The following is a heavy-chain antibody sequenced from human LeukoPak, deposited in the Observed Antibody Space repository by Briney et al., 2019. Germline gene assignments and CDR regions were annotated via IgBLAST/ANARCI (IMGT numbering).Heavy chain of an antibody. V-gene: IGHV4-59*01. CDR1: GGSISSCY. D-gene: IGHD3-10*01. CDR2: IYYSGST. J-gene: IGHJ5*02. Sequence: KTSETLSLTCTVSGGSISSCYWSWIRQPPGKGLEWIGYIYYSGSTNYNPSLKSRVTISVDTSKNQFSLKLSSVTAADTAVYYCARELPGSGSYEFDPWGQGTLVTVSS. CDR3: ARELPGSGSYEFDP.